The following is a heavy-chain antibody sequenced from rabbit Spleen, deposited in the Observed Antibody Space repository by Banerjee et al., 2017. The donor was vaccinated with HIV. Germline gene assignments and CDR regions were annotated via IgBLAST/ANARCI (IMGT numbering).Heavy chain of an antibody. J-gene: IGHJ4*01. CDR1: GFPFSNRYY. V-gene: IGHV1S45*01. CDR2: IRTDGGST. CDR3: ARGSATMTMVITGFYFNL. Sequence: QEQLVESGGGLVQPGGSLTLTCTASGFPFSNRYYMSWVRQAPGKGLEWIALIRTDGGSTYYASWAKGRFTVSKTSSTTVTLQMTSLTAADTATYFCARGSATMTMVITGFYFNLWGPGTLVTVS. D-gene: IGHD2-1*01.